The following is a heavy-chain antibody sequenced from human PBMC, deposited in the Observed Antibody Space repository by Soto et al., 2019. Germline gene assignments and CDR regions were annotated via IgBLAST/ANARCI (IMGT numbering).Heavy chain of an antibody. J-gene: IGHJ5*02. V-gene: IGHV4-4*07. CDR1: GGSITDYS. Sequence: QVQLQESGPGLVKPSETLSLTCTVSGGSITDYSWVWIRQPAGTGLEWIGRIFSSGSTNYNPSLKGRIPMSLDTSKNQFSLKLNSATATDTAVYFCARDEGVVVTADNWFDPWGQGILVTVSS. D-gene: IGHD2-21*02. CDR2: IFSSGST. CDR3: ARDEGVVVTADNWFDP.